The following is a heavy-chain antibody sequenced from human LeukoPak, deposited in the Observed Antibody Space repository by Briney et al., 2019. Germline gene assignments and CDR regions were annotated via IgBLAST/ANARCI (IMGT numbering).Heavy chain of an antibody. J-gene: IGHJ4*02. CDR3: ARQRDGYNPNFDY. V-gene: IGHV4-39*01. CDR2: IYYSGRT. CDR1: GGSISSSSYY. Sequence: SETLSLTCTVSGGSISSSSYYWGWIRQPPGKGLEWIGSIYYSGRTYYNPSLKSRVTISVDTSKNQFSLKLSSVTAADTAVYYCARQRDGYNPNFDYWGQGTLVTVSS. D-gene: IGHD5-24*01.